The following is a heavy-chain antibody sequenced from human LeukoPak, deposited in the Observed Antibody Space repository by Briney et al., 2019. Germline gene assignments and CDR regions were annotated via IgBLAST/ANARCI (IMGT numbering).Heavy chain of an antibody. D-gene: IGHD4-17*01. V-gene: IGHV5-10-1*01. CDR1: GYNFTTHW. CDR3: ARHDYGDTYFDY. Sequence: GESLKISCQGSGYNFTTHWTSWWVQMPGKGLEGMGRVHPSDSYTKYSPSFQGHVSISADKSISTAYLQWSSLRASDAAMYYCARHDYGDTYFDYWGQGTLVTVSS. J-gene: IGHJ4*02. CDR2: VHPSDSYT.